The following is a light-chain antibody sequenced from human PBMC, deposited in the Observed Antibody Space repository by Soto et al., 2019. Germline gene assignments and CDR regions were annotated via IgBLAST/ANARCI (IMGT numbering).Light chain of an antibody. CDR3: QQYENLPT. CDR2: DAS. Sequence: DIQMTQSPSSLSASVGDRVTIACQASQDISHYLNWFQQKPGKAPKLLIYDASNLEAGVPSRFSGGGSGTDFSFTISSLQPEDVATYFCQQYENLPTFGQGTKLEIK. V-gene: IGKV1-33*01. J-gene: IGKJ2*01. CDR1: QDISHY.